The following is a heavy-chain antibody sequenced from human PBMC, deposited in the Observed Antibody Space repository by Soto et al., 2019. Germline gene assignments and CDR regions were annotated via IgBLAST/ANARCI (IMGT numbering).Heavy chain of an antibody. Sequence: GGSLRLSCAASGFTFSNAWMNWVRPAPGKGLEWVGRIKSKTDGGTTDYAAPVKGRFTISRDDSKNTLYLQMNSLKTEDTAVYYCTSEHFYGSDSGMDVWGQGTTVTVSS. D-gene: IGHD3-10*01. CDR3: TSEHFYGSDSGMDV. J-gene: IGHJ6*02. CDR2: IKSKTDGGTT. CDR1: GFTFSNAW. V-gene: IGHV3-15*07.